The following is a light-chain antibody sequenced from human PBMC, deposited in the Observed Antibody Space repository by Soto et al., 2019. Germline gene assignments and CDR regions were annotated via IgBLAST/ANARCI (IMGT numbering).Light chain of an antibody. V-gene: IGLV4-60*02. J-gene: IGLJ3*02. Sequence: VLTQSSSASASLGSSVKLTCTLSSGHRAYIIAWHQQQPGKAPRYLMKLEGSGSYNKGSGVPDGFSGSSSGADRYLTIANLQFEDEADYYCETWDTNTRVFGGGTKLTVL. CDR2: LEGSGSY. CDR1: SGHRAYI. CDR3: ETWDTNTRV.